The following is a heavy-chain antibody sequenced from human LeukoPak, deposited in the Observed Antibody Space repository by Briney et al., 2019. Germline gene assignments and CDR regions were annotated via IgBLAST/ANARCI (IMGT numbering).Heavy chain of an antibody. D-gene: IGHD3-3*01. J-gene: IGHJ4*02. CDR1: GFTFSSYA. CDR2: ISGSGGST. V-gene: IGHV3-23*01. Sequence: PGGSLRLSCAASGFTFSSYAMSWVRQTPGKGLEWVSAISGSGGSTYYADSVKGRFTISRDNSKNTLYLQMNSLRAEDTAVYYCAKAFWSGYYFDYWGQGTLVTVSS. CDR3: AKAFWSGYYFDY.